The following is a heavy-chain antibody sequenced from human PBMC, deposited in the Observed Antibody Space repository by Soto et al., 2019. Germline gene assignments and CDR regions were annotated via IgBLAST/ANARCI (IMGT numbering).Heavy chain of an antibody. V-gene: IGHV4-59*01. Sequence: SKTLSLICSVSGDSISSYYWNWIRQAPGKGLEWIGYISNSGTSYYNPSLRGRVTISADTPKNQFSLKMTSVTAADTAVYFCARERFTMTGGVITTAWFDPWGTGTRVTVSS. J-gene: IGHJ5*02. D-gene: IGHD3-16*02. CDR1: GDSISSYY. CDR3: ARERFTMTGGVITTAWFDP. CDR2: ISNSGTS.